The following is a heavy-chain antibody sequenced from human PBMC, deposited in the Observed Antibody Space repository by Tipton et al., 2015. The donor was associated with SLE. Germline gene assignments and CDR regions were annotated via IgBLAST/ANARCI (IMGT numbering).Heavy chain of an antibody. CDR3: ARRYFDL. J-gene: IGHJ2*01. V-gene: IGHV3-7*03. CDR1: GFTFSVYW. Sequence: SLRLSCAASGFTFSVYWMQWVRQAPGKGLEWVVNINQDGSEFYYADSVRGRFTISRDNAKNSLYLQMSSLGADDTALYYCARRYFDLWGRGTLVTVSS. CDR2: INQDGSEF.